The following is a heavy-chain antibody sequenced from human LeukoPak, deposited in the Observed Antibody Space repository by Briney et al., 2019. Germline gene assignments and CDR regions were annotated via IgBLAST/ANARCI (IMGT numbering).Heavy chain of an antibody. CDR2: ISSDESST. V-gene: IGHV3-74*01. D-gene: IGHD3-22*01. CDR3: ARGGHHYHSSGYYGGTNFNY. J-gene: IGHJ4*02. CDR1: GFTFSSYW. Sequence: PGGSLRLSCAASGFTFSSYWMHWVRQDPGKGLVWVSRISSDESSTSYADSVKGRFTISRDNAKNTLYLQMNSLRAEDTALYYCARGGHHYHSSGYYGGTNFNYWGQGTMPTVCS.